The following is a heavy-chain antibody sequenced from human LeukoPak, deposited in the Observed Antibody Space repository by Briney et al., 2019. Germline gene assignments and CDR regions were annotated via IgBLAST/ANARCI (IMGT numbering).Heavy chain of an antibody. J-gene: IGHJ4*02. CDR2: IYHSGST. Sequence: SETLSLTCTVSGYSISSGYYWGWIRQPPGKGLEWIGSIYHSGSTYYNPSLKSRVTISVDTSKNQFSLKLSSVTAADTAVYYCARDNDYGGNSDYWGQGTLVTASS. CDR3: ARDNDYGGNSDY. CDR1: GYSISSGYY. D-gene: IGHD4-23*01. V-gene: IGHV4-38-2*02.